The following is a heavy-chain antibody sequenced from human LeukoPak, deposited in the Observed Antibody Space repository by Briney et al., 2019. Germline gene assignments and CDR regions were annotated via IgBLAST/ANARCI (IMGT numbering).Heavy chain of an antibody. D-gene: IGHD6-25*01. J-gene: IGHJ4*02. V-gene: IGHV3-66*01. CDR3: ARARYSSAPGAVSSYFDY. CDR1: GFTVSSNY. CDR2: YYSGGST. Sequence: GGSLRLFCAASGFTVSSNYMRWVRQAPGKGLVCVSDYYSGGSTYYADPVKGRFTSSRDNAKNTLYLQMNSLRAEDKVVYYSARARYSSAPGAVSSYFDYGGQGTLVTVSS.